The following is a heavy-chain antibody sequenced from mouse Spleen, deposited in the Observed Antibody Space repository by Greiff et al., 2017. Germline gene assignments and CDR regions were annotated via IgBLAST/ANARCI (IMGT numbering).Heavy chain of an antibody. D-gene: IGHD2-1*01. CDR1: GYTFTDYY. CDR3: ARDYGNYFDY. V-gene: IGHV1-76*01. CDR2: IYPGSGNT. Sequence: VQLVESGAELVRPGASVKLSCKASGYTFTDYYINWVKQRPGQGLEWIARIYPGSGNTYYNEKFKGKATLTAEKSSSTAYMQLSSLTSEDSAVYFCARDYGNYFDYWGQGTTLTVSS. J-gene: IGHJ2*01.